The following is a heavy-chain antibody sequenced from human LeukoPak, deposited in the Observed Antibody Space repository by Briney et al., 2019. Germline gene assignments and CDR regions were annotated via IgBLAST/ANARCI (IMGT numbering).Heavy chain of an antibody. CDR1: CYTFTSYG. J-gene: IGHJ4*02. Sequence: APVKVSCKASCYTFTSYGINWGRQAPWPGVEWLGWISAFNGNTNYSQKLQGRVTMTPDTSTSTAYMELRSLRSGDTAVYYCARGDLGYYDILTGYYFYPPQGYYFDYWGQGTLVTVSS. V-gene: IGHV1-18*01. D-gene: IGHD3-9*01. CDR3: ARGDLGYYDILTGYYFYPPQGYYFDY. CDR2: ISAFNGNT.